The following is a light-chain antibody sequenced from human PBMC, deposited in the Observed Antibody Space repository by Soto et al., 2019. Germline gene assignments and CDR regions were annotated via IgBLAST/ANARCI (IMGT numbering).Light chain of an antibody. Sequence: DIQMTQSPSTLSASVGDRVTISCRASQSISSWLAWYQQKPGKDPKLLIYKASSLEREVPSSFSGSGSGTKFTLTISSLQPNDFATYYCQQNNRYSQTFGQGTKVKIK. V-gene: IGKV1-5*03. CDR1: QSISSW. J-gene: IGKJ1*01. CDR3: QQNNRYSQT. CDR2: KAS.